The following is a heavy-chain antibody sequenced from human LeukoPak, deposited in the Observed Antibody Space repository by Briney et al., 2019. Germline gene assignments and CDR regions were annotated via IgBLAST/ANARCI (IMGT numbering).Heavy chain of an antibody. CDR3: AREQQLANWFDP. D-gene: IGHD6-13*01. Sequence: SETLSLTCTVSGGSISSYHWSWIRQPPGKGLEWIGYIYYSGSTNYNPSLKSRVTISVDTSKNQFSLKLSSVTAADTAVYYCAREQQLANWFDPWGQGTLVTVSS. CDR2: IYYSGST. J-gene: IGHJ5*02. CDR1: GGSISSYH. V-gene: IGHV4-59*01.